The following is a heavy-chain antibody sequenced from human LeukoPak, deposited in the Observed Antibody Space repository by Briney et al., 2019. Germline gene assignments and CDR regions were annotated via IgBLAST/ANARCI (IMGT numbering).Heavy chain of an antibody. CDR3: ARKMGSSWQGYYFDY. D-gene: IGHD6-13*01. CDR2: ISAYNGNT. CDR1: GGTFSSYA. Sequence: ASVKVSCKASGGTFSSYAISWVRQAPGQGLEWMGWISAYNGNTNYAQKLQGRVTMTTDTSTSTAYMELRSLRSDDTAVYYCARKMGSSWQGYYFDYWGQGTLVTVSS. V-gene: IGHV1-18*01. J-gene: IGHJ4*02.